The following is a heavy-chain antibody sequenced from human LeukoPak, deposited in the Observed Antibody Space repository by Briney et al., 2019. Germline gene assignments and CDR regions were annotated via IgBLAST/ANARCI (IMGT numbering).Heavy chain of an antibody. V-gene: IGHV3-48*04. J-gene: IGHJ4*02. Sequence: GGSLRLSCAASGFTFSSYSMNWVRQAPGKGLEWVSYISSSSTIYYADSVKGRFTISRDNAKNTMYLQMDSLRAEDTAVYYCTSLGGLDYWGQGTLVTVSS. D-gene: IGHD1-26*01. CDR2: ISSSSTI. CDR3: TSLGGLDY. CDR1: GFTFSSYS.